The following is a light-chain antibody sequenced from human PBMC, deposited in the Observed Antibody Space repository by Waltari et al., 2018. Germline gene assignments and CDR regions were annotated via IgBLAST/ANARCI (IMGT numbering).Light chain of an antibody. CDR2: AAS. V-gene: IGKV1-NL1*01. CDR3: QQYYSTEWT. Sequence: DIQMTQSPYSLSASVGDRVTITCRASQGISNSLAWYQQKPGKAPKLLLYAASRLESGVPSRFSGSGSGTDYTLTISSLQPEDFATYYCQQYYSTEWTFGQGTKVEIK. CDR1: QGISNS. J-gene: IGKJ1*01.